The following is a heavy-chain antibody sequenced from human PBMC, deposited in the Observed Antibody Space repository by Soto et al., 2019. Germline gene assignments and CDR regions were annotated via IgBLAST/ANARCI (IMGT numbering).Heavy chain of an antibody. D-gene: IGHD1-7*01. CDR3: AKDRLELRNSYYYGMDV. Sequence: GESLKISCAASGFTFSSYAMSWVRQAPGKGLEWVSAISGSGGSTYYADSVKGRFTISRDNSKNTLYLQMNSLRAEDTAVYYCAKDRLELRNSYYYGMDVWGQGTTVTVSS. V-gene: IGHV3-23*01. CDR1: GFTFSSYA. J-gene: IGHJ6*02. CDR2: ISGSGGST.